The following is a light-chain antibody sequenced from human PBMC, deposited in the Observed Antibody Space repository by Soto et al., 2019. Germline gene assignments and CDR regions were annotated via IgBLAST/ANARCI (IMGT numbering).Light chain of an antibody. CDR3: QQRRNWL. V-gene: IGKV3-11*01. J-gene: IGKJ3*01. CDR1: QSVSNY. CDR2: DAY. Sequence: ENVLTQSPATLSLSPGERATLSCRASQSVSNYVAWYQQKPGQAPRLLIYDAYNRATGITARFSGSGYGTDFTLTISSLEPEDFAVYYCQQRRNWLFGPGTKVDIK.